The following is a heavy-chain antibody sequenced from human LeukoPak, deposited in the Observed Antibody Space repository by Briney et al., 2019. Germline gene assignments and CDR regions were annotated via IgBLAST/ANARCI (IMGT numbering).Heavy chain of an antibody. CDR1: GFTVSTYF. V-gene: IGHV3-23*01. J-gene: IGHJ4*02. Sequence: GGSLRLSCAASGFTVSTYFMSWVRQAPGKGLEWVSAISGSGGSTYYADSVKGRFTISRDNSKNTLYLQMNSLRAEDTAVYYCAKGGSGIAAHTPLLYWGQGTLVTVSS. CDR3: AKGGSGIAAHTPLLY. CDR2: ISGSGGST. D-gene: IGHD6-25*01.